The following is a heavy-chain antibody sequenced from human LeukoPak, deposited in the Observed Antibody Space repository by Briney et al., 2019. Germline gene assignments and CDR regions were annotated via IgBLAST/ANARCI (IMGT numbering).Heavy chain of an antibody. J-gene: IGHJ3*02. Sequence: ASVKVSCKASGYTFTGYYMHWVRQAPGQGLEWMGWINPNSGGTNYAQKFQGRVTMTRDTSISTAYMELSRLRSDDTAVYYCARDLGGIVGANDAFDIWGQGTMVTVSS. V-gene: IGHV1-2*02. CDR1: GYTFTGYY. CDR2: INPNSGGT. D-gene: IGHD1-26*01. CDR3: ARDLGGIVGANDAFDI.